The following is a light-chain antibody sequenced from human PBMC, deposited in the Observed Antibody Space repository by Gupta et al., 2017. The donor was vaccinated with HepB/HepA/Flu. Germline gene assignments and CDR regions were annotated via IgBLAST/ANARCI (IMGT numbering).Light chain of an antibody. V-gene: IGLV2-23*02. Sequence: QSALTPPASVSGSPGPSITISCTGTSSDVGSYNLVSWYQQHPGKAPKLMIYEVSKRPSGVSNRFSGSKSGNTASLTISGLQAEDEADYYCCSYAGSSTFNWVFGGGTKLTVL. CDR2: EVS. CDR3: CSYAGSSTFNWV. J-gene: IGLJ3*02. CDR1: SSDVGSYNL.